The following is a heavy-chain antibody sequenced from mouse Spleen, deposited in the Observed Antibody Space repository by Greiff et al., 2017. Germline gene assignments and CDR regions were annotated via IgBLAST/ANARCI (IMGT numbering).Heavy chain of an antibody. V-gene: IGHV5-9*04. CDR3: ASATPYYAMDY. Sequence: EVKLMESGGGLVKLGGSLKLSCAASGFTFSSYAMSWVRQTPEKRLEWVATISSGGGNTYYPDSVKGRFTISRDNAKNTLYLQMSSLKSEDTAMYYCASATPYYAMDYWGQGTSVTVSS. CDR1: GFTFSSYA. CDR2: ISSGGGNT. J-gene: IGHJ4*01. D-gene: IGHD1-1*01.